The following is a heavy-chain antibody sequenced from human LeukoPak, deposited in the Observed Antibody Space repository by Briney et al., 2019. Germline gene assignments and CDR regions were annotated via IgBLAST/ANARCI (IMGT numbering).Heavy chain of an antibody. D-gene: IGHD3-10*01. V-gene: IGHV4-31*03. J-gene: IGHJ4*02. CDR1: GGSISSGGYY. Sequence: SETLSLTCTVSGGSISSGGYYWRWLRQHPGKGLEWIGYIYYSGSTYYNPSLKSRFTISVDTSKNQFSLKLSSVTAADTAVYYCARGSGSGCFDYWGQGTLVTVSS. CDR2: IYYSGST. CDR3: ARGSGSGCFDY.